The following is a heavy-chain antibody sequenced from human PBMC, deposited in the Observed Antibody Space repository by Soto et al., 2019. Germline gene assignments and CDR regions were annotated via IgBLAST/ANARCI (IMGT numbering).Heavy chain of an antibody. CDR1: GLSITDSEMG. Sequence: QVTLKESGPVLVKPTETLTLRCTVSGLSITDSEMGVSWIRQPPGQPLEWLAHIDSSGEKSYRTFLKSRLAISKDTSKSQIVLTMTNMDPADTATYYCARSHLAVAGSPWFDPWGQGIPVTVSS. V-gene: IGHV2-26*01. D-gene: IGHD6-19*01. CDR2: IDSSGEK. J-gene: IGHJ5*02. CDR3: ARSHLAVAGSPWFDP.